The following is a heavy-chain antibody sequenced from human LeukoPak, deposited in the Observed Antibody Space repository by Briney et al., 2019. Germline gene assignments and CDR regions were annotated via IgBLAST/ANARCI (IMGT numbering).Heavy chain of an antibody. Sequence: GGSLRLSCAASGFTFSSYAMSWVRQAPGKGLEWVSAISGSGGSTYYADSVKGRFTISRDNSKNTLYLQMNSLRAEDTAVYYCAKRHCSGGSCTNYYYGMDVWGQGTTVTVSS. D-gene: IGHD2-15*01. J-gene: IGHJ6*02. CDR3: AKRHCSGGSCTNYYYGMDV. V-gene: IGHV3-23*01. CDR2: ISGSGGST. CDR1: GFTFSSYA.